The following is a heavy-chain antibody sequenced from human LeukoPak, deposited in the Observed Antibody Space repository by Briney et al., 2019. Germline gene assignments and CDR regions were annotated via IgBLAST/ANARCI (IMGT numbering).Heavy chain of an antibody. J-gene: IGHJ4*02. D-gene: IGHD1-14*01. Sequence: GGSLRLSCAASGFTFSNYWMHWVRQAPGKGLVWVSRIYTDGSSTNYADSVKGRFTISRDNAKNALYLQMNSLRGEDTAVYYCARGASNRFDYWGQGTLVTVSS. CDR2: IYTDGSST. CDR3: ARGASNRFDY. V-gene: IGHV3-74*01. CDR1: GFTFSNYW.